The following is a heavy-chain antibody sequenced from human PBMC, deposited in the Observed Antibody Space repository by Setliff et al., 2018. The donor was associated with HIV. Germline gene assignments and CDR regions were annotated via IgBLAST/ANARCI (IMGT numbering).Heavy chain of an antibody. CDR3: ARGGLRVRGAIDSFDY. D-gene: IGHD3-10*01. CDR2: IHSGGTT. V-gene: IGHV4-4*07. Sequence: TLSLTCSVSGASINSYFWSWIRQPAGKGLGWIGRIHSGGTTNSNPSLKSRVTLSVDTSKNQFSLKLNSVTAADTAVYYCARGGLRVRGAIDSFDYWGQGTLVTVSS. CDR1: GASINSYF. J-gene: IGHJ4*02.